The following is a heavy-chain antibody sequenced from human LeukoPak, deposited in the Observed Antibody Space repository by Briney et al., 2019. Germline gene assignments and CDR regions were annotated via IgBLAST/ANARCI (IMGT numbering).Heavy chain of an antibody. J-gene: IGHJ5*01. V-gene: IGHV3-23*01. Sequence: GGSLRLSCEASGFAFSFFAMSWLRQAPGKGLEWVSTINANSGTRSYAASVRGRFTISRDNSKNTLYLQLNTLRADDTAVYYCAKPISGGLAVTGDWFAPWGQGTLFVVSS. CDR3: AKPISGGLAVTGDWFAP. D-gene: IGHD6-19*01. CDR1: GFAFSFFA. CDR2: INANSGTR.